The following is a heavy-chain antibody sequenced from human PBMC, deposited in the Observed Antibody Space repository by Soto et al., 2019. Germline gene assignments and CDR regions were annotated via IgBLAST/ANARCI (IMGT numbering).Heavy chain of an antibody. V-gene: IGHV3-15*01. J-gene: IGHJ4*02. D-gene: IGHD3-16*01. CDR3: TTDQGHHVGHYSFDY. CDR2: IKTTVDGATT. CDR1: GFSLSNVW. Sequence: EVQLVESGGGLVKPGGSLRLSCTSSGFSLSNVWMSWVRQAPGKGLEWVGRIKTTVDGATTEYAAPVKGRFTISRDDSKSTLYLQMDSLQTEDSAVYFCTTDQGHHVGHYSFDYWGQGTRVTVSS.